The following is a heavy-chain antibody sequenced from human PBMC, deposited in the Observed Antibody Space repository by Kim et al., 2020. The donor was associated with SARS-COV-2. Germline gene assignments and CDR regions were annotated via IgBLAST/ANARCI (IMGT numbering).Heavy chain of an antibody. CDR3: AIPKIAVADYYGMDV. V-gene: IGHV5-51*01. Sequence: GESLKISCKGSGYSFTSYWIGWVRQMPGKGLEWMGIIYPGDSDTRYSPSFQGQVTISADKSISTAYLQWSSLKASDTAMYYCAIPKIAVADYYGMDVWGQGATVTVSS. CDR2: IYPGDSDT. D-gene: IGHD6-19*01. J-gene: IGHJ6*02. CDR1: GYSFTSYW.